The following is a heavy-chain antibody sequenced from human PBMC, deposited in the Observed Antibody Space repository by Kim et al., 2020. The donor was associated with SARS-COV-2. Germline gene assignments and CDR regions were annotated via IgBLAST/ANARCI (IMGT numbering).Heavy chain of an antibody. CDR2: IKEDGSKK. J-gene: IGHJ4*02. Sequence: GESLRLSCVASGFTFSTSWMTWVRQAPGKGPEWVANIKEDGSKKNYAESVKGRFTISRDNDKNSLHLQMNSLTAEDTAVYYCARDHSYLRLDYWGQGTLV. V-gene: IGHV3-7*01. D-gene: IGHD1-26*01. CDR1: GFTFSTSW. CDR3: ARDHSYLRLDY.